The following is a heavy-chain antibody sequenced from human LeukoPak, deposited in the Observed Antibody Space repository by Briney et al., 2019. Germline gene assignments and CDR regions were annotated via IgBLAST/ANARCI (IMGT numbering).Heavy chain of an antibody. Sequence: SETLSLTCTVSGGSVSGYEGSWLRQPPGKGLEWIGYIYYSGSTNYDPSLKSRVTISVDTSKNQFSLKLSSVTAADTALFYCARPAYSNAFYIWGEG. V-gene: IGHV4-59*08. CDR2: IYYSGST. J-gene: IGHJ3*02. CDR1: GGSVSGYE. CDR3: ARPAYSNAFYI. D-gene: IGHD2-21*01.